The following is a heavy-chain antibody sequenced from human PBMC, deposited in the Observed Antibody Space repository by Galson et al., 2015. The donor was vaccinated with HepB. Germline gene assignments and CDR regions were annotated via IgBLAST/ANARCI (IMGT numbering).Heavy chain of an antibody. CDR2: IIPIFGTA. CDR1: GGTFSSYA. Sequence: SVKVSCKASGGTFSSYAISWVRQAPGQGLEWMGGIIPIFGTANYAQKFQGRVTITADESTSTAYMELGSLRSEDTAVYYCARGKEDPIVVVTAEYYYYGMDVWGQGTTVTVSS. D-gene: IGHD2-21*02. V-gene: IGHV1-69*13. CDR3: ARGKEDPIVVVTAEYYYYGMDV. J-gene: IGHJ6*02.